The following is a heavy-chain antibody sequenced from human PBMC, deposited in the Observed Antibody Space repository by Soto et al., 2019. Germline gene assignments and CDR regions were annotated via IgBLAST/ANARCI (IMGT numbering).Heavy chain of an antibody. CDR1: GGSFSGYY. J-gene: IGHJ4*02. V-gene: IGHV4-34*01. Sequence: VQLQQWGAGLLKPSETLSLTCAVYGGSFSGYYWSWIRQPPGKGLEWIGEINHSGNTNYNPSLKSRVTISVDTSKNQFSLKLSSVTAADTAVYYCARGRRGSGPTFDYWGQGTLVTVSS. CDR3: ARGRRGSGPTFDY. D-gene: IGHD6-19*01. CDR2: INHSGNT.